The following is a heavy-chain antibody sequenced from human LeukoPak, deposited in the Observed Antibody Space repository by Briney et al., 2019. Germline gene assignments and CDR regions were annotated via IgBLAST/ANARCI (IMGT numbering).Heavy chain of an antibody. D-gene: IGHD2-15*01. CDR3: AKDGSGGRWEKLLDY. J-gene: IGHJ4*02. V-gene: IGHV3-48*01. CDR2: ISSSSSTI. CDR1: GFTFSSYS. Sequence: GGSLRLSCTASGFTFSSYSMNWVRQAPGKGLEWVSYISSSSSTIYYADSVKGRFTISRDNSKDTLYLQMNSLRAEDTAVYYCAKDGSGGRWEKLLDYWGQGTLVTVSS.